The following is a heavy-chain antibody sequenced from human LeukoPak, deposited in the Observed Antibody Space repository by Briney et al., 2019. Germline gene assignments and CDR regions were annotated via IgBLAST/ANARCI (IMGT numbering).Heavy chain of an antibody. J-gene: IGHJ4*02. Sequence: ASVKVSCKASGYTFTSCYMHWVRQAPGQGLQWMGIINPSGGSTSYAQKFQGRVTMTRDMSTSTVYMELSSLRSEDTAVYYCARQYSSSWGEFDYWGQGTLVTVSS. V-gene: IGHV1-46*01. CDR3: ARQYSSSWGEFDY. CDR1: GYTFTSCY. CDR2: INPSGGST. D-gene: IGHD6-13*01.